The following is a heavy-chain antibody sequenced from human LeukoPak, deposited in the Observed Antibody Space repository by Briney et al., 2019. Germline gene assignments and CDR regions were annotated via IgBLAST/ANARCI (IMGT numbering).Heavy chain of an antibody. CDR1: GFTFSSYG. D-gene: IGHD4-17*01. CDR2: ISGSGGST. V-gene: IGHV3-23*01. Sequence: GGSLRLSCAASGFTFSSYGMHWVRQAPGKGLEWVSAISGSGGSTYYADSVKGRFTISRDNSKNTLYLQMNSLRAEDTAVYYCAKGLWLTTVTTFDYWGQGTLVTVSS. CDR3: AKGLWLTTVTTFDY. J-gene: IGHJ4*02.